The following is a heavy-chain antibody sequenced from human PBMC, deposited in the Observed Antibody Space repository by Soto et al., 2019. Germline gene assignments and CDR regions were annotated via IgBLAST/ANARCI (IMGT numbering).Heavy chain of an antibody. CDR1: GGSISSSNW. J-gene: IGHJ4*02. CDR2: IYHSGST. CDR3: ASGPRDYDSSGHQDY. V-gene: IGHV4-4*02. D-gene: IGHD3-22*01. Sequence: QVQLQESGPGLVKPSGTLSLTCAVSGGSISSSNWWSWVRQPPGKGLEWIGEIYHSGSTNYNPSLKSRVTLSVDKSKNQFSLKLSSVTAADTALYYYASGPRDYDSSGHQDYWGQGTLVTVSS.